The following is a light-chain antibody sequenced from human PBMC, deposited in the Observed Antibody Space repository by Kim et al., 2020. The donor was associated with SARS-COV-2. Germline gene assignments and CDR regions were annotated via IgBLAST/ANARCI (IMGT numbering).Light chain of an antibody. J-gene: IGKJ3*01. CDR3: QQYGSRPLT. Sequence: VSPGERATVSCRASHSIRGNLAWYQQKPGQAPRLLIYGVSTRATGIPARFSGSESETEFTLTITSLQSEDFAIYYCQQYGSRPLTFGPGTKVDIK. V-gene: IGKV3-15*01. CDR2: GVS. CDR1: HSIRGN.